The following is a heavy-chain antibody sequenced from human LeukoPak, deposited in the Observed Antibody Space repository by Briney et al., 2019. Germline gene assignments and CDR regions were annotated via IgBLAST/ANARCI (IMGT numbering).Heavy chain of an antibody. CDR1: GGSFSGYY. CDR2: INHSGST. V-gene: IGHV4-34*01. D-gene: IGHD2-2*01. Sequence: KPSETLSLTCAVYGGSFSGYYWSWIRQPPGKGLECIGEINHSGSTNYNPSLKSRVTISVDTSKNQFSLKLSSVTAADTAVYYCARGYCSSTSCWFDPWGQGTLVTVSS. J-gene: IGHJ5*02. CDR3: ARGYCSSTSCWFDP.